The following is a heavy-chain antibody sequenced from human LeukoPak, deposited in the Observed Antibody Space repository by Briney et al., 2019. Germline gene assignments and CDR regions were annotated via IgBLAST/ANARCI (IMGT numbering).Heavy chain of an antibody. Sequence: SETLSLTCTVSIGSISSSSYYGGCIRQPPGKGLEWIGEINHSGSTNYNPSLKSRVTISVDTSKNQFSLKLSSVTAADTAVYYCARGGRDGYNDFDYWGQGTLVTVSS. V-gene: IGHV4-39*07. D-gene: IGHD5-24*01. CDR3: ARGGRDGYNDFDY. CDR1: IGSISSSSYY. CDR2: INHSGST. J-gene: IGHJ4*02.